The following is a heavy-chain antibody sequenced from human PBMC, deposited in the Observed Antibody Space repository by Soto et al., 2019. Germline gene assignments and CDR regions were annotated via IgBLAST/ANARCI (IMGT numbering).Heavy chain of an antibody. CDR2: IHYFGST. J-gene: IGHJ4*02. Sequence: QVQLQESGPGLVKPSETLSLTCTVSGGSLNSSSHYWSWIRQPPGKGLEWIGYIHYFGSTKYNPSLESRVVISVDTSKNQFSLKVPSVTAADTAIYFCARGGSYFGFDSWGQGARVTVSS. CDR1: GGSLNSSSHY. CDR3: ARGGSYFGFDS. D-gene: IGHD1-26*01. V-gene: IGHV4-61*01.